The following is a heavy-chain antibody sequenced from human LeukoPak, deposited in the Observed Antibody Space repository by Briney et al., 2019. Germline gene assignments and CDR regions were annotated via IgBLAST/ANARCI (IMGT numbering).Heavy chain of an antibody. J-gene: IGHJ3*02. CDR3: AREADCSGGTCYRGAFDI. D-gene: IGHD2-15*01. Sequence: GGSLRLSCAASGFTFSQYDMHWVRQAPGKGLEWVADIWYDGSNDYYVDSVKGRFTISRDNSKNMVSLQMNSLRAEDTAVYYCAREADCSGGTCYRGAFDIWGQGTMVTVSS. CDR1: GFTFSQYD. CDR2: IWYDGSND. V-gene: IGHV3-33*01.